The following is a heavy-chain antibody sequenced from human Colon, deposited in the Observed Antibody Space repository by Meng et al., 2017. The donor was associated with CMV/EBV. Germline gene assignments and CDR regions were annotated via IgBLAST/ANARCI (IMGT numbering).Heavy chain of an antibody. Sequence: GESLKISCATSGFTFSSYWMHWVRQAPGKGLVWVSRVNSDGTSTSYADSVKGRFTISRDNSKNTVYLQMNSLRAEDTALYYCAKGTQYSDFWSGFRHWGHGTLVTVSS. CDR3: AKGTQYSDFWSGFRH. D-gene: IGHD3-3*01. V-gene: IGHV3-74*01. CDR2: VNSDGTST. CDR1: GFTFSSYW. J-gene: IGHJ4*01.